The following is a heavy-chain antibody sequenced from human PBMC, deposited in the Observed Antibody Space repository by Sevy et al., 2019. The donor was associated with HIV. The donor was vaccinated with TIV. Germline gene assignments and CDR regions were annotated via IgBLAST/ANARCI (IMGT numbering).Heavy chain of an antibody. Sequence: GGSLRLSCAASGFTFSDYYMSWIRQAPRKGLEWVSYISSSSSTIYYADSVKGRFTISRDNAKNSLYLQMNSLRAEDTAVYYCARDRYDFWSGYFGPTYYYYGMDVWGQGTTVTVSS. CDR2: ISSSSSTI. V-gene: IGHV3-11*01. J-gene: IGHJ6*02. CDR1: GFTFSDYY. CDR3: ARDRYDFWSGYFGPTYYYYGMDV. D-gene: IGHD3-3*01.